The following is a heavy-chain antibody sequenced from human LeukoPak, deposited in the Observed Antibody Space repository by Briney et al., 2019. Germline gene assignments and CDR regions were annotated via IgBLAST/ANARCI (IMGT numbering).Heavy chain of an antibody. D-gene: IGHD5-24*01. V-gene: IGHV4-4*07. J-gene: IGHJ4*02. Sequence: SETLSLTCTFSGAAISSYFWSWIRQPAGRGMEWIGRIYTSGTTNYNPSLKSRVTMSVDTSKNQFSLKLSSVTAADTAVYYCARGHDTINFAYWGQGTLVTVSS. CDR2: IYTSGTT. CDR1: GAAISSYF. CDR3: ARGHDTINFAY.